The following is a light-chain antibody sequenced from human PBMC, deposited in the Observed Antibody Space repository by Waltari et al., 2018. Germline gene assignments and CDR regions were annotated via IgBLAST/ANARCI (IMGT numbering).Light chain of an antibody. J-gene: IGKJ3*01. V-gene: IGKV3-20*01. Sequence: VLTQSPDTLSLSPGERATLSCRASQNVYSSYLAWYQQKPGQPPRLLMYATSYRASDIPDRFSGSGSGADFTLTISRLEPEDCAVYYCQQYGGSQGSFTFGPGTKVDIK. CDR3: QQYGGSQGSFT. CDR2: ATS. CDR1: QNVYSSY.